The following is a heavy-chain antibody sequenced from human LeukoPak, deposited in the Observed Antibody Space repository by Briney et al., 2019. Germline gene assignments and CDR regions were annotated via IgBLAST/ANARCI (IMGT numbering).Heavy chain of an antibody. CDR3: ARVPNRGDKFDP. Sequence: ASAKVSCKASGYTFTSYDINWVRQATGQGLEWMGWMNPSSGNTGYAQKFQGRVTMTRDTSIGTAYMELSSLRSEDSAVYYCARVPNRGDKFDPWGQGTLVTVSS. CDR1: GYTFTSYD. CDR2: MNPSSGNT. J-gene: IGHJ5*02. V-gene: IGHV1-8*01. D-gene: IGHD4-17*01.